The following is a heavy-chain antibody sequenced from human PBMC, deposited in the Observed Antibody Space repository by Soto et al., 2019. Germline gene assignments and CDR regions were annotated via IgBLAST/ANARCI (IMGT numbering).Heavy chain of an antibody. CDR1: VFTFSSYA. J-gene: IGHJ3*02. CDR2: ISYDGSNK. CDR3: ARDEESYDSSGYYFYDAFDI. V-gene: IGHV3-30-3*01. D-gene: IGHD3-22*01. Sequence: SLRLSCAASVFTFSSYAMHWVRQSPGKGLEWVAVISYDGSNKYYADSVKGRFTISRDNSKNTLYLQMNSLRAEDTAVYYCARDEESYDSSGYYFYDAFDIWGQGTMVTVSS.